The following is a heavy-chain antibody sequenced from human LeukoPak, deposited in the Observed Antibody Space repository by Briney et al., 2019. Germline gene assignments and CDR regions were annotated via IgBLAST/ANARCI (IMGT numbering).Heavy chain of an antibody. CDR3: ARLLYYDSSGFDY. V-gene: IGHV5-51*01. CDR1: GYSFTSYW. Sequence: GESLKISCKGSGYSFTSYWVGWVRQMPGKGLEWMGIIYPGDSDTRYRPSFQGQVTISADKSISTAYLQWSSLKASDTAMYYCARLLYYDSSGFDYWGQGTLVTVSS. D-gene: IGHD3-22*01. CDR2: IYPGDSDT. J-gene: IGHJ4*02.